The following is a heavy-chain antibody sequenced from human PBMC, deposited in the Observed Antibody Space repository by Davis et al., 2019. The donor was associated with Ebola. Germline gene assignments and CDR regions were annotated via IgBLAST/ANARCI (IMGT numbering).Heavy chain of an antibody. Sequence: GESLKISCAASGFTFSSYWMHWVRQAPGKGLVWVSRINSDGSSTSYADSVKGRFTISRDNAKNTLYLQMNSLRAEDTAVYYCATTVTTYYYYGMDVWGQGTTVTVSS. J-gene: IGHJ6*02. CDR2: INSDGSST. CDR1: GFTFSSYW. CDR3: ATTVTTYYYYGMDV. D-gene: IGHD4-17*01. V-gene: IGHV3-74*01.